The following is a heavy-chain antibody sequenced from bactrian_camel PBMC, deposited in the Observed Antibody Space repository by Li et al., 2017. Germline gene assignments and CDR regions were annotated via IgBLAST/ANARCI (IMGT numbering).Heavy chain of an antibody. CDR2: IADVETRT. CDR3: VSRGVEYTNYATFGL. V-gene: IGHV3S1*01. CDR1: GFSFSTIW. Sequence: QVQLVESGGGLVQPGGSLTLSCAASGFSFSTIWMFWIRQAPGKGLGWVSTIADVETRTGYADSVKGRFTISRDIAKNTMYLQMNSLKPEDTAVYYCVSRGVEYTNYATFGLWGQGTQVTVS. J-gene: IGHJ4*01. D-gene: IGHD3*01.